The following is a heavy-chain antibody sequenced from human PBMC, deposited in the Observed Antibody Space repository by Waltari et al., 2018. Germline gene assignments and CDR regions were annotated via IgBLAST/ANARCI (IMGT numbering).Heavy chain of an antibody. CDR3: AKHHTAAYYYYYMDV. J-gene: IGHJ6*03. CDR1: GGTFSSYA. V-gene: IGHV1-69*04. D-gene: IGHD2-15*01. Sequence: QVQLVQSGAEVKKPGSSVKVSCKASGGTFSSYAISWVRQAPGQGLEWMGGVIPSRGIANYSQKFQGRVTITADESTSTAYMELSSLRSEDTAVYYCAKHHTAAYYYYYMDVWGKGTTVTVSS. CDR2: VIPSRGIA.